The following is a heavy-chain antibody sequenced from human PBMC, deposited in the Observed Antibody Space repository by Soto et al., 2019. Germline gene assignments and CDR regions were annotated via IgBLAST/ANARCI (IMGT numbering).Heavy chain of an antibody. V-gene: IGHV3-30-3*01. CDR1: GFTFSSYA. CDR3: ARDEGAGYQPRMEV. Sequence: QVQLVESGGGVVQPGRSLRLSCAASGFTFSSYAMHWVRQAPGKGLEWVAVISYDGSNKYYADSVKGRFTISRDNSKNTLYLQMNSLRAEDTAVYYCARDEGAGYQPRMEVWGQGTTVTVSS. D-gene: IGHD2-2*01. CDR2: ISYDGSNK. J-gene: IGHJ6*02.